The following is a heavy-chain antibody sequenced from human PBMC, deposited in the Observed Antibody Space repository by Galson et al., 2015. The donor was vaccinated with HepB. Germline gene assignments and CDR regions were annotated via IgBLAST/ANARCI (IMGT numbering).Heavy chain of an antibody. V-gene: IGHV3-33*01. CDR2: IWYDGSNK. Sequence: SLRLSCAASGFTFSSYGMHWVRQAPGKGLEWVAVIWYDGSNKYYADSVKGRFTISRDNSKNTLYLQMNSLRAEDTAAYYCARDLRRYSSSSPEYFQHWGQGTLVTVSS. CDR1: GFTFSSYG. J-gene: IGHJ1*01. CDR3: ARDLRRYSSSSPEYFQH. D-gene: IGHD6-6*01.